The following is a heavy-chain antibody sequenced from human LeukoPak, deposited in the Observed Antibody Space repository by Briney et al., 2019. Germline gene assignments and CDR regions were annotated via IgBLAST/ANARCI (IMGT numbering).Heavy chain of an antibody. CDR3: AKGSFWIQTRGGFDP. CDR2: ISGSGGST. CDR1: GFTFSSYS. V-gene: IGHV3-23*01. J-gene: IGHJ5*02. Sequence: GGSLRLSCAGSGFTFSSYSMNWVRQAPGKGLEWVSAISGSGGSTYYADSVKGRFTISRDNSKNTLYLQMNSLRAEDTAVYYCAKGSFWIQTRGGFDPWGQGTLVTVSS. D-gene: IGHD5-18*01.